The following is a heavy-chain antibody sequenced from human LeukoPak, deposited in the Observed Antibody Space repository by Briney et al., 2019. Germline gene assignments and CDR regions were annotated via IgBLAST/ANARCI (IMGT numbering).Heavy chain of an antibody. J-gene: IGHJ4*02. Sequence: GGSLRLSCAASGFTFSSYAMSWVRQAPGKGLEWVGRTRNKANSYTTEYAASVKGRFTISRDDSKNSLYLQMNSLKTEDTAVYYCAREAGVTMIVVVITNSGGYWGQGTLVTVSS. CDR3: AREAGVTMIVVVITNSGGY. D-gene: IGHD3-22*01. CDR2: TRNKANSYTT. V-gene: IGHV3-72*01. CDR1: GFTFSSYA.